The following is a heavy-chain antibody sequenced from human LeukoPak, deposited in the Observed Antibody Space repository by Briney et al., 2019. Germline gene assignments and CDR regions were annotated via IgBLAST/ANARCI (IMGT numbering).Heavy chain of an antibody. CDR3: AKDRRDYARKPVNFIDY. CDR1: GFTFSSYG. Sequence: GGSLRLSCAASGFTFSSYGMSWVRQAPGKGLEWVSAISGSGGSTYYADSVKGLFTISRDNSKNTLYLQMNSLRAEDTAVYYCAKDRRDYARKPVNFIDYWGQGTLVTVSS. CDR2: ISGSGGST. D-gene: IGHD4-17*01. V-gene: IGHV3-23*01. J-gene: IGHJ4*02.